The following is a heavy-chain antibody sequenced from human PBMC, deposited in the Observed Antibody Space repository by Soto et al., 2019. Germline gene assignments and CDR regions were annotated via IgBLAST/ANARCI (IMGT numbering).Heavy chain of an antibody. V-gene: IGHV1-18*01. CDR1: GYTFTNFG. Sequence: QVQLVQSGAEVKKPGASVKVSCKASGYTFTNFGISWVRQAPGQGLEWMGWISAYNGNTHYAQKFPGRVTMTTDTSTSPAYREVRSLRFDDTAVYYCARGGTPIAYWGQGPLVTVSS. CDR2: ISAYNGNT. CDR3: ARGGTPIAY. D-gene: IGHD3-16*01. J-gene: IGHJ4*02.